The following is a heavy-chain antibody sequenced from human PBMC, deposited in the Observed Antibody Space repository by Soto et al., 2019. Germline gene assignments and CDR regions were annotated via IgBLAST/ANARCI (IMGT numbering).Heavy chain of an antibody. CDR2: IWFDGSDK. CDR3: ARLYCSASSCYSVGAFDI. V-gene: IGHV3-33*01. Sequence: GGSLRLSCAASGFTFSSYGMHWVRQAPGKGLEWVALIWFDGSDKYYTESVKGRFTISRDNSKSTLYLQMNSLRAEDTAVYYCARLYCSASSCYSVGAFDIRGQGTMVAVSS. CDR1: GFTFSSYG. J-gene: IGHJ3*02. D-gene: IGHD2-15*01.